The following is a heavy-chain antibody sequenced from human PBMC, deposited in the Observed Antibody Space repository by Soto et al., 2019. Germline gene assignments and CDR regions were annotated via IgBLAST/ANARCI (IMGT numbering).Heavy chain of an antibody. Sequence: EVQLVESEGGLVQPGGSLRLSCAASGFTFSSYWMHWVRQAPGKGLVWVSRINSDGSSTSYADSVKGRFTISRDNAKNTLYLQMNSLRAEDTAVYYCATLDGDYLYYYYMDVWGKGTTVTVSS. CDR3: ATLDGDYLYYYYMDV. CDR1: GFTFSSYW. CDR2: INSDGSST. J-gene: IGHJ6*03. V-gene: IGHV3-74*01. D-gene: IGHD4-17*01.